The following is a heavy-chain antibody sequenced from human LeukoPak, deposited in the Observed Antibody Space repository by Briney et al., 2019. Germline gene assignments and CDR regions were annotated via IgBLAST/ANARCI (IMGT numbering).Heavy chain of an antibody. CDR1: GFTFSIYG. J-gene: IGHJ4*02. Sequence: PGRSLRLSCAATGFTFSIYGMHWVRQAPGKGPEWVAVIWYDGSNKYYADSVKGRFTISRDNSKNTLYLEMNSLRAEDTAVYYCARDRYYYDSSGYYYDYWGQGTLVTVSS. CDR2: IWYDGSNK. V-gene: IGHV3-33*01. D-gene: IGHD3-22*01. CDR3: ARDRYYYDSSGYYYDY.